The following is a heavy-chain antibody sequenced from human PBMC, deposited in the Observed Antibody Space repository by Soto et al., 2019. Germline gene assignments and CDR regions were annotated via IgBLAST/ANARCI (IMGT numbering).Heavy chain of an antibody. Sequence: GESLKISCKGSGYTFTNYWIGWVRQMPGKGLEWMGIIYPGDSDTKYNPSFQGQVTISAATSITTTYLQWSSPKASDTAIYYCAASIFYYGMDVWGQGTTVTVSS. J-gene: IGHJ6*02. V-gene: IGHV5-51*01. CDR2: IYPGDSDT. CDR3: AASIFYYGMDV. CDR1: GYTFTNYW.